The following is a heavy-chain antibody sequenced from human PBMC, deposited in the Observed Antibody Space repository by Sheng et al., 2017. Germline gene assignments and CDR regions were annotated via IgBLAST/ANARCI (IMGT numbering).Heavy chain of an antibody. Sequence: QVQLVESGGGVVQPGRSLRLSCAASGFTFSSYAMHWVRQAPGRGLEWVAVISYDGSNKYYADSVKGRFTISRDNSKNTLYLQMNSLRAEDTAVYYGSSGWLFDSWGQGTLVTVSS. D-gene: IGHD6-19*01. J-gene: IGHJ4*02. CDR2: ISYDGSNK. CDR1: GFTFSSYA. V-gene: IGHV3-30*04. CDR3: SSGWLFDS.